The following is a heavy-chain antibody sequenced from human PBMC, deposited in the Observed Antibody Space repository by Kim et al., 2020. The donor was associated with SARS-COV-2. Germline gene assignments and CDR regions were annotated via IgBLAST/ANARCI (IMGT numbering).Heavy chain of an antibody. CDR3: ARELSSSWYGVFDY. V-gene: IGHV4-59*01. D-gene: IGHD6-13*01. J-gene: IGHJ4*02. Sequence: NPSLKSRVTISVDTSKNQFSLKLSSVTAADTAVYYCARELSSSWYGVFDYWGQGTLVTVSS.